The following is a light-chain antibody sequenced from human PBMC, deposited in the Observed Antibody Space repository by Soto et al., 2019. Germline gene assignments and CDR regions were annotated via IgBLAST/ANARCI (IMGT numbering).Light chain of an antibody. Sequence: DIQMTQSPSSVSASVGDRVTITCQASQDISNYLNWYQQKPGKAPKLLIYDASNLETGVPSRFSGSGSGTDFTLKINRVEAEDVGTYYCMQALQSLTFGQGTRLEIK. CDR1: QDISNY. J-gene: IGKJ5*01. CDR3: MQALQSLT. V-gene: IGKV1-33*01. CDR2: DAS.